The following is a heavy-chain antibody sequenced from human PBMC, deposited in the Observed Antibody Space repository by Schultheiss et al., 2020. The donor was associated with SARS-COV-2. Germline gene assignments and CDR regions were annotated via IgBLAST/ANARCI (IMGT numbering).Heavy chain of an antibody. CDR2: MNPNSGNT. CDR3: ARGGVDYGDYFQH. CDR1: GYTFTSYD. J-gene: IGHJ1*01. Sequence: GESLKISCKASGYTFTSYDINWVRQATGQGLEWMGWMNPNSGNTGYAQKFQGRVTMTRNTSISTAYMELSSLRSEDTAVYYCARGGVDYGDYFQHWGQGTLVTVSS. V-gene: IGHV1-8*01. D-gene: IGHD4-17*01.